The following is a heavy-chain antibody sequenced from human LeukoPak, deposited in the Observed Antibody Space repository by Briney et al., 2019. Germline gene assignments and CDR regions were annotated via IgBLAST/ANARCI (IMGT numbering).Heavy chain of an antibody. CDR3: ASSQGGDYYYYYMDV. J-gene: IGHJ6*03. Sequence: ASVKVSCKASGYTFTSYYMHWVRQAPGQGLEWMGIINPSGGSTSYAQKVKGTVTMTRDMSTSTVYMELSSLRSEDTAVYYCASSQGGDYYYYYMDVWGKGTTVTVSS. V-gene: IGHV1-46*01. CDR1: GYTFTSYY. CDR2: INPSGGST.